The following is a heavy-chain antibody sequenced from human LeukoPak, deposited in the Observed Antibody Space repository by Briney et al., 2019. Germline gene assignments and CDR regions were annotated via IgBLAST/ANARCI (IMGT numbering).Heavy chain of an antibody. CDR2: IYYSGTT. Sequence: SETLSLTCTVSVGSISSSSYYWGSVRQPPGRGLDWVGNIYYSGTTYYNPSLKSRVTISVDTSKNQFSLKLSSLTAADTAVYYCARFPDYSKSRGHFDYWGQGTLVTVSS. J-gene: IGHJ4*02. V-gene: IGHV4-39*01. CDR3: ARFPDYSKSRGHFDY. D-gene: IGHD4-11*01. CDR1: VGSISSSSYY.